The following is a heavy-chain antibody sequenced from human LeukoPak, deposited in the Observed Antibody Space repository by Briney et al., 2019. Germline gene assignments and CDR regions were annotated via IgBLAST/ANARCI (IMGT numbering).Heavy chain of an antibody. CDR3: ARDRLGPGYFDY. CDR2: ISSSGCTI. D-gene: IGHD6-19*01. J-gene: IGHJ4*02. CDR1: GFTFSSYE. Sequence: GGSLRLSCAASGFTFSSYEMNWVRQAPGKGLEWVPYISSSGCTIYYADSVKGRFTISRDNAKNSLYLQMNSLRAEDTAVYYCARDRLGPGYFDYWGQGTLVTVSS. V-gene: IGHV3-48*03.